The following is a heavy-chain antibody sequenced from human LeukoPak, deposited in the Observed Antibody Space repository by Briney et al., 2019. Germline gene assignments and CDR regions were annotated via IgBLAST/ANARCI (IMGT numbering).Heavy chain of an antibody. CDR1: GFTFDDYA. CDR2: ISWNSGTI. V-gene: IGHV3-9*01. Sequence: PGGSLRLSCAASGFTFDDYAMHWVRQAPGKGLEWVSGISWNSGTIGYADSVKGRFTISRDNSKNTLYLQMNSLRAEDTAVYYCAKTYSSGWYLGGDLFDYWGQGTLVTVSS. J-gene: IGHJ4*02. D-gene: IGHD6-19*01. CDR3: AKTYSSGWYLGGDLFDY.